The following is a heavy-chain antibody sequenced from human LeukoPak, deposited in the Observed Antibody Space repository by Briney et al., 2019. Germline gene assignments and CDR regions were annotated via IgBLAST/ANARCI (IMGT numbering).Heavy chain of an antibody. CDR2: IYHTGSP. Sequence: SETLSLICTVSGVSLSSYYWSWIRLPPRKGLEWIAKIYHTGSPNYHPSPSTRVPISIDTAKHQLPRKLTPVAVADTAVYYCARRGRNSSGWQDYLWGQGTLVTVSS. CDR1: GVSLSSYY. J-gene: IGHJ4*02. CDR3: ARRGRNSSGWQDYL. V-gene: IGHV4-59*12. D-gene: IGHD6-25*01.